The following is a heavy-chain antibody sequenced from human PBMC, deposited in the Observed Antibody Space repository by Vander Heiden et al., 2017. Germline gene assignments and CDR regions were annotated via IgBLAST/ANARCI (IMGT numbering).Heavy chain of an antibody. Sequence: QVQLVESGGGVVQPGRSLRLSCAASGFTFRSYGMHWVRQAPGKGLEWVAVISYDGSNKYYADSVKGRFTISRDNSKNTLYLQMNSLRAEDTAVYYCAKGGHIPLDYWGQGTLVTVSS. CDR1: GFTFRSYG. D-gene: IGHD2-21*01. CDR3: AKGGHIPLDY. CDR2: ISYDGSNK. J-gene: IGHJ4*02. V-gene: IGHV3-30*18.